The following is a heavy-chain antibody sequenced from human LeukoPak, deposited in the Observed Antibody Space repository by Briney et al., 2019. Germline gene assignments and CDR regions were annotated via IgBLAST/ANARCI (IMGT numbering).Heavy chain of an antibody. J-gene: IGHJ6*03. CDR1: GGSFSGYY. Sequence: PSETLSLTCAVYGGSFSGYYWSWICQPPGKGLEWIGEINHSGSTNYNPSLKSRVTISVDTSKNQFSLKLSSVTAADTAVYYCARSPLYYYDSSGYYSTGYYYYMDVWGKGTTVTVSS. V-gene: IGHV4-34*01. D-gene: IGHD3-22*01. CDR2: INHSGST. CDR3: ARSPLYYYDSSGYYSTGYYYYMDV.